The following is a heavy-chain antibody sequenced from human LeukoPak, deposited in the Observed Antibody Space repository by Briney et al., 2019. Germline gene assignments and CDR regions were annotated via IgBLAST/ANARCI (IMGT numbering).Heavy chain of an antibody. Sequence: PGGSLRLSCVVSGFTFSSYAMSWVRQAPGKGLEWVATIDSGGDSTHYADSVKGRFTISRDSSKNTLYLQMNSLRAEDTAVYYCARDVGPIHFDYWGQGTLVTVSS. D-gene: IGHD1-26*01. CDR2: IDSGGDST. V-gene: IGHV3-23*01. J-gene: IGHJ4*02. CDR3: ARDVGPIHFDY. CDR1: GFTFSSYA.